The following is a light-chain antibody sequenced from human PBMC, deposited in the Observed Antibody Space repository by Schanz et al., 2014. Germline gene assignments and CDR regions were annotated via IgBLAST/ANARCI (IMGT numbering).Light chain of an antibody. Sequence: QSVLTQPPSVSGAPGQRVTISCTGSSSNIGAGYDVHWYQQLPGTAPKLLIYDDTNRPSGVPDRFSGSKSGNTASLTISGLQAEDDADYYCCSYAGSPYVFGTGTKLTVL. V-gene: IGLV1-40*01. J-gene: IGLJ1*01. CDR1: SSNIGAGYD. CDR3: CSYAGSPYV. CDR2: DDT.